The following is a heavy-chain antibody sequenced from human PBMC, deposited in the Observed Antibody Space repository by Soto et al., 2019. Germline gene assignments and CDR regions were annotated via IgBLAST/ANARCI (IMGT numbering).Heavy chain of an antibody. CDR1: GGSLSGYY. J-gene: IGHJ5*02. Sequence: SETLSLTCAVYGGSLSGYYWSWIRQTPGKGLEWIGEVNHSGSTNYNPSLKSRVTISVDTSKNQFSLKLSSVTAADTALYYCARSSSTFDPWGQGTLVTVSS. V-gene: IGHV4-34*01. CDR3: ARSSSTFDP. CDR2: VNHSGST.